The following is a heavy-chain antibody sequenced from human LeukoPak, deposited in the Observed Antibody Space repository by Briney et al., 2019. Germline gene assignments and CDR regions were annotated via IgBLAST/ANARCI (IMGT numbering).Heavy chain of an antibody. CDR1: GFTFTTYT. V-gene: IGHV1-3*01. Sequence: ASVKVSCKTSGFTFTTYTMHWVRQAPGQRLEWMGWINAANGNTQYSQKFQGRVTITRDTSASTAYMELSSLRSEDTAMYYCARITGGENFDYWGQGTLVTVSS. CDR2: INAANGNT. CDR3: ARITGGENFDY. J-gene: IGHJ4*02. D-gene: IGHD1-14*01.